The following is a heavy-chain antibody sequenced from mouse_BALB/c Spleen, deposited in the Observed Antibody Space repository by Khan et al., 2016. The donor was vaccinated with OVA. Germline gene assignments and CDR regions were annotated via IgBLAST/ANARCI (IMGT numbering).Heavy chain of an antibody. CDR3: ARGNYYGSSSWFGY. J-gene: IGHJ3*01. D-gene: IGHD1-1*01. V-gene: IGHV1-9*01. Sequence: QVQLQQSGAELMKPGASVKMSCKATGYTFSSYWIGWVKQRPGHGLEWIAEILPGSGSTNYNEKFKGKATFTADTSSSTAYMQLSSLTSEDSAVYYCARGNYYGSSSWFGYWGQGNLVTVSA. CDR2: ILPGSGST. CDR1: GYTFSSYW.